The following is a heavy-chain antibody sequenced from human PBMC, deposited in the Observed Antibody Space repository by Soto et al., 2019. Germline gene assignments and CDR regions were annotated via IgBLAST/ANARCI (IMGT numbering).Heavy chain of an antibody. D-gene: IGHD3-22*01. V-gene: IGHV4-31*03. CDR1: VGSIISGGYY. Sequence: PSETLSLTCTFSVGSIISGGYYWSWIRQHPGKGLEWIGYIYYSGSTYYNPSLKSRVTISVDTSKNQFSLKLSSVTAADTAVYYCARAAGDYYDSSGYYLNWFDPWGQGTLVTVS. CDR2: IYYSGST. J-gene: IGHJ5*02. CDR3: ARAAGDYYDSSGYYLNWFDP.